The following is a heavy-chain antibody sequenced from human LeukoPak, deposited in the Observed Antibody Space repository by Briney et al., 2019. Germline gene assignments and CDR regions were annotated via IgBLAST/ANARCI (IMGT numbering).Heavy chain of an antibody. CDR1: GFTFSVYG. CDR3: ASLDF. J-gene: IGHJ4*02. CDR2: IWNDGSNK. V-gene: IGHV3-30*02. Sequence: GGSLRLSCAASGFTFSVYGMHWVRQAPGKGLEWVGVIWNDGSNKYYADSVKGRFTISRDNSKNTLYLQMNSLRAEDTAMYYCASLDFWGQGTLVTVSS.